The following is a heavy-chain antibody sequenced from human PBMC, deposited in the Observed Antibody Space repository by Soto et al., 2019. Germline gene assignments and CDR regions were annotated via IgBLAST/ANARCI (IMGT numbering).Heavy chain of an antibody. CDR3: AQSCSGSGNWFDP. CDR2: IYYTGST. CDR1: GGSISISTYY. V-gene: IGHV4-39*01. D-gene: IGHD6-25*01. J-gene: IGHJ5*02. Sequence: PSDTLSLTCTVSGGSISISTYYWGWILQPPGKGLEWIGNIYYTGSTYYNPSLRGRVIISVDTSKNQFSLKLSSVTAADTAVYYCAQSCSGSGNWFDPWGQGTLVTVSS.